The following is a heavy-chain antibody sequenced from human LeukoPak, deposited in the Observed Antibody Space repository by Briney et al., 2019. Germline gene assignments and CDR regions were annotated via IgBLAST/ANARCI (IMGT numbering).Heavy chain of an antibody. CDR1: GFPFNSFA. D-gene: IGHD3-10*01. Sequence: ASVKVSCKASGFPFNSFAMHWVPQPPGQRLEWIGWINAGSGNTKYSQKLQSRGTIARDTSERYAYTTMSSPRSDDTAEFFCARDPHNDYGSGGLDVWGQGPTVTVSS. CDR2: INAGSGNT. J-gene: IGHJ6*02. V-gene: IGHV1-3*01. CDR3: ARDPHNDYGSGGLDV.